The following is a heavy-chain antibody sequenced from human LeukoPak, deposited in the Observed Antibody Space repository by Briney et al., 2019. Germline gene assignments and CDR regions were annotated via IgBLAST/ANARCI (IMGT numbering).Heavy chain of an antibody. J-gene: IGHJ5*02. D-gene: IGHD5-12*01. CDR2: IYPGDSDT. Sequence: AGASLQISCEGSGSSFTSYWIGWVRQLPGKGLEWMGIIYPGDSDTRYSPSFQGQVTISADKSISTAYLQWSSLKASDTAMYYCARLGYSGYDYRNNWFDPWGQGTLVTVSS. CDR3: ARLGYSGYDYRNNWFDP. V-gene: IGHV5-51*01. CDR1: GSSFTSYW.